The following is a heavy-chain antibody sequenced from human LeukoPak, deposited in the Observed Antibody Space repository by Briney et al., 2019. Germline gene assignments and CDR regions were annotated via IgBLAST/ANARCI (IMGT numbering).Heavy chain of an antibody. V-gene: IGHV5-51*01. D-gene: IGHD5-12*01. CDR2: IHPSDSET. CDR3: GRSYEGFDY. Sequence: GESLKISCKGSGYSFTSYWIGWVRQMPGKGLEWMGIIHPSDSETRYSPSFQSQVTISADKSISTAYLQWGSLKASDTAIYYCGRSYEGFDYWGQGTLVTVSS. CDR1: GYSFTSYW. J-gene: IGHJ4*02.